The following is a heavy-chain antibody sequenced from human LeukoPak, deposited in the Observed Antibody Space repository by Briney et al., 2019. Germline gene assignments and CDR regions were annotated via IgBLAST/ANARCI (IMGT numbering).Heavy chain of an antibody. CDR1: GFTFRSFW. J-gene: IGHJ3*02. V-gene: IGHV3-7*03. CDR3: ARYTAVSSPGPFDM. Sequence: GGSLRLSCTASGFTFRSFWMSWVRQAPGERREWVGNIKQNGAEEYYMDSVKGRFTISRDSGKNSLYLQMNSLRVEDTAMYYCARYTAVSSPGPFDMWGQGTMVTVSS. CDR2: IKQNGAEE. D-gene: IGHD4-17*01.